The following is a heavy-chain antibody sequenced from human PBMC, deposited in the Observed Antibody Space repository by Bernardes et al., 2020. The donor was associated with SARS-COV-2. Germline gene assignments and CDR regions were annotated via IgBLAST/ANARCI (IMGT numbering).Heavy chain of an antibody. D-gene: IGHD1-1*01. CDR1: GFTFSSYW. V-gene: IGHV3-74*01. Sequence: GGSLRLSCAASGFTFSSYWMHWVRQAPGKGLQWVSRINSDGSSTIYADSVKGRFPISRDNAKNTLSLQMNSLRAEDTAMYYCARRADEPATGFFYWGQGTLATVSS. J-gene: IGHJ4*02. CDR3: ARRADEPATGFFY. CDR2: INSDGSST.